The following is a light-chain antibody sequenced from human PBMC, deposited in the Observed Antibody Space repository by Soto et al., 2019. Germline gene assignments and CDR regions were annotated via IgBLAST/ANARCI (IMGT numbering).Light chain of an antibody. CDR1: QSVKSSY. CDR2: GAS. Sequence: EIVLTQSPGTLSLSPGERATLSCRASQSVKSSYLAWYQQKAGQPPRLLIYGASTRATGIPDRFIGSGSGTDFTLTISRMEPEDFAVFYCQQYGSSPLTFGGGTKVESN. J-gene: IGKJ4*01. V-gene: IGKV3-20*01. CDR3: QQYGSSPLT.